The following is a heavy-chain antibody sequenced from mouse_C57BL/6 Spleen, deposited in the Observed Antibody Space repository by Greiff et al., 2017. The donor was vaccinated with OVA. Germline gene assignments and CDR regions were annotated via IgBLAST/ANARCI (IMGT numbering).Heavy chain of an antibody. CDR1: GYAFSSSW. V-gene: IGHV1-82*01. D-gene: IGHD1-1*01. CDR2: IYPGDGDT. J-gene: IGHJ4*01. Sequence: VKLVESGPELVKPGASVKISCKASGYAFSSSWMNWVKQRPGKGLEWIGRIYPGDGDTNYNGKFKGKATLTADKSSSTAYMQLSSLTSEDSAVYFCARDYGSIYYAMDYWGQGTSVTVSS. CDR3: ARDYGSIYYAMDY.